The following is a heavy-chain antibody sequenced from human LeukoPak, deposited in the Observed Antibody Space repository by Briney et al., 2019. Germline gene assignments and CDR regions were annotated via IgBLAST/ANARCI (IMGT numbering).Heavy chain of an antibody. J-gene: IGHJ4*02. CDR1: GFTFSGYW. CDR3: ARDKIVGPTTLDY. Sequence: GGSLRLSCAASGFTFSGYWTSWVRQTPEKGLEWVANIKQDGYEKYYVDSVKGRFTISRDNAKNSLYLQMNSLRADDTAVYYCARDKIVGPTTLDYWGQGTLVTVSS. V-gene: IGHV3-7*01. CDR2: IKQDGYEK. D-gene: IGHD1-26*01.